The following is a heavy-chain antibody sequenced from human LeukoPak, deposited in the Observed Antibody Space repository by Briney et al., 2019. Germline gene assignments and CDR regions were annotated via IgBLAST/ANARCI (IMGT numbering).Heavy chain of an antibody. J-gene: IGHJ4*02. CDR3: ARHEGYFDY. Sequence: SETLSLTCTVSGGSISNYYWSWIRQPPGKGLEWIGYIYYSGSTNYNPSLKSRVTISVDTPKNQFSLKLTSVTAADTAVFYCARHEGYFDYWGQGTLVTVSS. CDR2: IYYSGST. CDR1: GGSISNYY. V-gene: IGHV4-59*08.